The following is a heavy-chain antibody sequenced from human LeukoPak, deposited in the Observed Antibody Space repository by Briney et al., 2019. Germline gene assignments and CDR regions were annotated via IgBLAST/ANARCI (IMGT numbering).Heavy chain of an antibody. CDR1: GGTFISYA. V-gene: IGHV1-69*13. CDR3: ARSPTYYDILTGYYYFDY. Sequence: ASVKVSCKASGGTFISYAISWVRQAPGQGLEWMGGIIPIFGTANYAQKFQGRVTITADESTSTAYMELSSLRSEDTAVYYCARSPTYYDILTGYYYFDYWGQGTLVTVSS. J-gene: IGHJ4*02. D-gene: IGHD3-9*01. CDR2: IIPIFGTA.